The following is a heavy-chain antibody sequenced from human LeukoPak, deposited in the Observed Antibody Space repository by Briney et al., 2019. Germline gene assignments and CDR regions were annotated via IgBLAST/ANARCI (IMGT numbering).Heavy chain of an antibody. CDR2: LKKSGGSS. V-gene: IGHV3-23*01. CDR3: ARATGSVDPYDI. Sequence: GGSLRLSCAASGFTLNNYAMSWVRQAPGKGLEWVSTLKKSGGSSHYADSVKGRFTISGDSSKNTLYLQMNSLRADDAAVYYCARATGSVDPYDIWGQGTVVTVST. J-gene: IGHJ3*02. CDR1: GFTLNNYA. D-gene: IGHD2-8*02.